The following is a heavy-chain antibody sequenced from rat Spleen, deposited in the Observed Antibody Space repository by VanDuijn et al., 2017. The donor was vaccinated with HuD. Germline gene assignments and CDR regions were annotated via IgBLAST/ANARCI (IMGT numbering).Heavy chain of an antibody. J-gene: IGHJ4*01. D-gene: IGHD3-4*01. CDR2: INSAGST. CDR3: ARTNNPYYYVMDA. V-gene: IGHV3-3*01. Sequence: EVQLQESGPGLVKPSQSLSLTCSVTGYFITSSYRWNWIRKFPGKKLEWMGYINSAGSTNYNPSLKSRISVTRDTSKNQFFLQVNSVTAEDTATYYCARTNNPYYYVMDAWGQGASVTVSS. CDR1: GYFITSSYR.